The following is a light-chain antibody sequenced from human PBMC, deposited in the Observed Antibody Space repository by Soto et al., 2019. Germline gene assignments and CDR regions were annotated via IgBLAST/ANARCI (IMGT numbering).Light chain of an antibody. CDR3: QQTYITPYT. CDR1: QSISTS. V-gene: IGKV1-5*01. CDR2: DAS. J-gene: IGKJ5*01. Sequence: DMQMTQSPSTLSASVGDRVTITCRASQSISTSLAWYQQKPGKAPKLLIHDASSLESGVPSRFSGSGSGTEFTLTISSLQPDDFATYYCQQTYITPYTFGQGTRLEIK.